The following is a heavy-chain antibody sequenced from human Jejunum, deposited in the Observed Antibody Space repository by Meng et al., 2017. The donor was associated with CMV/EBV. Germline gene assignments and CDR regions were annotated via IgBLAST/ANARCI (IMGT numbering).Heavy chain of an antibody. Sequence: QVQLVQSGAEVKKPGASVKISCKASGYTFITYYMHWVRQSPGQGLEWLGTINPRDGTSSHAPKFQGRVTMTRDMSTSTVYVEVSSLTSDDTAVYYCARVPAGYYYGDFWGQGTLVTVSS. V-gene: IGHV1-46*01. D-gene: IGHD3-10*01. J-gene: IGHJ4*02. CDR1: GYTFITYY. CDR3: ARVPAGYYYGDF. CDR2: INPRDGTS.